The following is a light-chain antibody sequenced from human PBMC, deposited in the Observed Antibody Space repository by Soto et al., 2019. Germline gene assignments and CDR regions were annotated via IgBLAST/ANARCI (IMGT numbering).Light chain of an antibody. CDR2: DAS. CDR1: QSVSSY. CDR3: QQRSYWPRT. Sequence: EIVLAQSPATLSLSPGERATLSCRASQSVSSYLAWYQQKPGQAPRLLIYDASNRATGIPARFSGSGSGTDFTLTVNSLEPEDFAVYYCQQRSYWPRTFGQGTKLQI. V-gene: IGKV3-11*01. J-gene: IGKJ2*01.